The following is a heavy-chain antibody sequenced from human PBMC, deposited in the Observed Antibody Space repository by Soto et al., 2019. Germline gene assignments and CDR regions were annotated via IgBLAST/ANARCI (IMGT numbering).Heavy chain of an antibody. Sequence: SETLSPTCTVSGGSISSYYWSWIRQPPGKGLEWIGYIYYSGSTNYNPSLKSRVTISVDTSKNQFSLKLSSVTAADTAVYYCARLAIGYCISTSCGGFWFDPWGQGTLVTVSS. J-gene: IGHJ5*02. CDR3: ARLAIGYCISTSCGGFWFDP. D-gene: IGHD2-2*01. CDR2: IYYSGST. V-gene: IGHV4-59*01. CDR1: GGSISSYY.